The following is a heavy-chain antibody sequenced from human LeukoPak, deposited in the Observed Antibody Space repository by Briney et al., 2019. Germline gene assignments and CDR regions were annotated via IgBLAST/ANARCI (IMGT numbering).Heavy chain of an antibody. J-gene: IGHJ3*02. V-gene: IGHV3-7*01. CDR2: IKKDGSER. Sequence: PGGSLRLSCAASGFTFSSYWMNWVRQAPGKGLEWVANIKKDGSERYYVDSVKGRFTISRDNTKKSLHLQMNTLRAEDTAVYYCARDLAGPPQEAFDIWGQGTMVTVSS. CDR3: ARDLAGPPQEAFDI. CDR1: GFTFSSYW.